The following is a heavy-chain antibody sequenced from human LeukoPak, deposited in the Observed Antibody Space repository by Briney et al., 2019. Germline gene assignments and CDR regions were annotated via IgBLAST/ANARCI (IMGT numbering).Heavy chain of an antibody. CDR2: INPSGGST. V-gene: IGHV1-46*01. D-gene: IGHD3-16*01. Sequence: ASVTVSCKASGYTFTYYFMHWVRQAPGQGREWMGMINPSGGSTNYAQKFLGRVTETMDTSTTTFYMELSSLRSEDTAVYYCARKVGGDYAFDYWGQGTLVSVSP. CDR1: GYTFTYYF. J-gene: IGHJ4*02. CDR3: ARKVGGDYAFDY.